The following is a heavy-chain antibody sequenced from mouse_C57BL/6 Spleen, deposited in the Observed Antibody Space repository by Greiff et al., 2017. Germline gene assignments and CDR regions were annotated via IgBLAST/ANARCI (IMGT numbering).Heavy chain of an antibody. CDR1: GFTFSDYG. CDR3: ARGDWDVGFAY. Sequence: EVKVVESGGGLVKPGGSLKLSCAASGFTFSDYGMHWVRQAPEKGLEWVAYISSGSSTIYYADTVKGRFTISRDNAKNTLFLQMTSLSSEDTAMYYCARGDWDVGFAYWGQGTLVTVSA. CDR2: ISSGSSTI. V-gene: IGHV5-17*01. J-gene: IGHJ3*01. D-gene: IGHD4-1*01.